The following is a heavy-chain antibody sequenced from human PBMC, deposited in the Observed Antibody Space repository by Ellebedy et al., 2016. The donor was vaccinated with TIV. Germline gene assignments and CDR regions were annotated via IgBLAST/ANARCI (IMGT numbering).Heavy chain of an antibody. D-gene: IGHD6-13*01. CDR2: ISYDGSNK. J-gene: IGHJ6*02. V-gene: IGHV3-30*14. CDR1: GFTFSSYG. CDR3: TRGKARTGYQYGMDL. Sequence: PGGSLRLSCAASGFTFSSYGMHWVRQAPGKGLEWVAIISYDGSNKYYAGSVKGRFTISRDNSKNTVFLQMNSLRAEDTAVYFCTRGKARTGYQYGMDLWGQGTTVAVSS.